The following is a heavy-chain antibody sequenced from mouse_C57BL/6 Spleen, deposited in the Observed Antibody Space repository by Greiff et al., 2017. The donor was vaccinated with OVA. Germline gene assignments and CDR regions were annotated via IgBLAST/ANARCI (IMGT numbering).Heavy chain of an antibody. CDR1: GYTFTSYW. V-gene: IGHV1-55*01. D-gene: IGHD1-1*01. J-gene: IGHJ2*01. CDR2: IYPGSGST. Sequence: QVQLQQPGAELVKPGASVKMSCKASGYTFTSYWITWVKQRPGQGLEWIGDIYPGSGSTNYNEKFKSKATLTVDTSSSTAYMQLSSLTSEDSAVYDCARSGTTLVATNYWGQGTTLTVSS. CDR3: ARSGTTLVATNY.